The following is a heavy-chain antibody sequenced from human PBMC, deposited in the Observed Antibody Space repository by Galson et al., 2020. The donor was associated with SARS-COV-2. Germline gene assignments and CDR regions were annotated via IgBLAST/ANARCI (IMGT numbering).Heavy chain of an antibody. CDR1: GGSSRGNY. CDR3: AGEGNVVHVAS. J-gene: IGHJ4*02. Sequence: SQTPSLTRAVSGGSSRGNYWTTVPQSPRKGRERIGQVNQGGERKYRPPLKSRVTLSVDTSKNQFPVKLSSVTAADTAVYYCAGEGNVVHVASWGQEILVIFSS. V-gene: IGHV4-34*01. CDR2: VNQGGER. D-gene: IGHD1-1*01.